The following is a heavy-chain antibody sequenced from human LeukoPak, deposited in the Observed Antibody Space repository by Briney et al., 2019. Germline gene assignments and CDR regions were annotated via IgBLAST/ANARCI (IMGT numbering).Heavy chain of an antibody. CDR3: ARDDLSYYYGSGSYPFDY. V-gene: IGHV3-53*01. CDR1: GFTVSSNY. Sequence: GGSLRLSCAASGFTVSSNYMSWVRQAPGKGLEWVSVIYSGGSTYYADSVKGRFTISRDNSKNTLYLQMNSLRAEDTAVYYCARDDLSYYYGSGSYPFDYWGQGTLVTVSS. CDR2: IYSGGST. J-gene: IGHJ4*02. D-gene: IGHD3-10*01.